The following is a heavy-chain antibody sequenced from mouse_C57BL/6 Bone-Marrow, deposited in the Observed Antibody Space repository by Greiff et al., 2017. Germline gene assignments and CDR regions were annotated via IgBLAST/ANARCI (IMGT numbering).Heavy chain of an antibody. CDR2: ISNLAYSI. Sequence: EVKLVESGGGLVQPGGSLKLSCAASGFTFSDYGMAWVRQAPRKGLEWVAFISNLAYSIYYADTVTGRFTISREKAKKTLYLEMSRLRSEDTAMYYYASEHDDYESYFDYWGQGTTLTVSS. CDR1: GFTFSDYG. D-gene: IGHD2-13*01. V-gene: IGHV5-15*01. J-gene: IGHJ2*01. CDR3: ASEHDDYESYFDY.